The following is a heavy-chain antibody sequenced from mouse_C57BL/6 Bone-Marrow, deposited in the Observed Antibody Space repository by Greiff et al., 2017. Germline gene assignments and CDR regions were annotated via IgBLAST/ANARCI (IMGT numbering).Heavy chain of an antibody. CDR2: ISYDGSN. V-gene: IGHV3-6*01. Sequence: EVQLQESGPGLVKPSQSLSLTCSVTGYSITSGYYWNWIRQFPGNKLEWMGYISYDGSNNYNPSLKNRISITRDTSKNQFFLKLNSVTTEDTATYYCAIPLYYDYDGALAYRGQATLATVP. CDR3: AIPLYYDYDGALAY. CDR1: GYSITSGYY. J-gene: IGHJ3*01. D-gene: IGHD2-4*01.